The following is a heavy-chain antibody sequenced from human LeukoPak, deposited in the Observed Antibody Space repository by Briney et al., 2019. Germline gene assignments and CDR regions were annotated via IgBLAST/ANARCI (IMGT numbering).Heavy chain of an antibody. CDR3: ARERTIAARKGDWFDP. CDR2: INPNSGGT. Sequence: ASAKVSCKGSGYTLTGYYMHWVRQAPGQGLEWMGRINPNSGGTNYAQKFQGRVTRTRDTSISTAYMELSRLRSDDTAVYYCARERTIAARKGDWFDPWGQGTLVTVSS. V-gene: IGHV1-2*06. CDR1: GYTLTGYY. J-gene: IGHJ5*02. D-gene: IGHD6-6*01.